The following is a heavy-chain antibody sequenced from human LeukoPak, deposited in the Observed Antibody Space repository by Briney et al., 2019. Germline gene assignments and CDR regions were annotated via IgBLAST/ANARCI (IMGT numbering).Heavy chain of an antibody. Sequence: PGGSLRLSCAASGFTFSSYGMHWVRQAPGKGLEWVAFIRYDGSNKYYADSVKGRFTISRDNFKNTLYLQMNSLRAEDTAVYYCAKLAVGATLNWFDPWGQGTLVTVSS. D-gene: IGHD1-26*01. CDR3: AKLAVGATLNWFDP. CDR1: GFTFSSYG. V-gene: IGHV3-30*02. CDR2: IRYDGSNK. J-gene: IGHJ5*02.